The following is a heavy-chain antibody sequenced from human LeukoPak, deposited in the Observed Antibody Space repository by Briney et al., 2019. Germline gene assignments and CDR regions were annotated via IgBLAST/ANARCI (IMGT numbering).Heavy chain of an antibody. CDR1: GFTFSSLA. V-gene: IGHV3-64D*06. J-gene: IGHJ4*02. CDR2: IYSDGSRT. D-gene: IGHD6-19*01. Sequence: GGSLRLSCAASGFTFSSLAMHWVRQPPGRGLEYLSAIYSDGSRTYYADSVKGRFTITRNNSKNTLYFEMSSLRVEDTAVYYCVKSPGSGWPVWGQGTLLTVSS. CDR3: VKSPGSGWPV.